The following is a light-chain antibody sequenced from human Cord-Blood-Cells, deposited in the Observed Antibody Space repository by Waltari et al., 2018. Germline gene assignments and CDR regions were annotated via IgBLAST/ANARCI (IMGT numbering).Light chain of an antibody. V-gene: IGLV2-14*01. CDR1: SSDVGGYNY. CDR3: SSYTSSSTLV. Sequence: QSALTQPASVSGSPGQSLTISCTVTSSDVGGYNYVSWYQQHPGKAPKLMIYDVSKRPSGVSNRFSGSKSGNTASLTISGLQAEDEADYYCSSYTSSSTLVFGGGTKLTVL. J-gene: IGLJ3*02. CDR2: DVS.